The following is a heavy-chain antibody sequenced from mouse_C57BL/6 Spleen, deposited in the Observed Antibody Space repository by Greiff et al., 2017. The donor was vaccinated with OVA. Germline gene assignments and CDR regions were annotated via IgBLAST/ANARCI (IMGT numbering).Heavy chain of an antibody. V-gene: IGHV1-69*01. CDR2: IDPSDSYT. CDR1: GYTFTSYW. CDR3: ARTSPTGDFDY. J-gene: IGHJ2*01. Sequence: QVQLQQPGAELVMPGASVKLSCKASGYTFTSYWMHWVKQRPGQGLEWIGEIDPSDSYTNYNQKFKGKSTLTVDKSSSTAYMQLSSLTSEDSAVYYCARTSPTGDFDYWGQGTTLTVSS. D-gene: IGHD6-1*01.